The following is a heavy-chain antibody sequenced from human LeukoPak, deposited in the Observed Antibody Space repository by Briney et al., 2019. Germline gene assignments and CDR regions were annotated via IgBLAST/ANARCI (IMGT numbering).Heavy chain of an antibody. Sequence: GGTLRLSCSASGFSFSSDGMSWVRQAPGKGLEWVSGILGGAGSTYYADSVKGRFTISRDNSKNTLYLQMNSLRAEDTALYYCARRGYSYGYGYWGQGTLVTVSS. J-gene: IGHJ4*02. D-gene: IGHD5-18*01. CDR2: ILGGAGST. CDR3: ARRGYSYGYGY. CDR1: GFSFSSDG. V-gene: IGHV3-23*01.